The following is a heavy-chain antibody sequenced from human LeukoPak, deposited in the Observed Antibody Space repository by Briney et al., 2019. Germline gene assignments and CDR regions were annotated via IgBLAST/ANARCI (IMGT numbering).Heavy chain of an antibody. D-gene: IGHD2-2*01. V-gene: IGHV1-2*06. CDR3: ARAGQLLRNPDFDY. J-gene: IGHJ4*02. CDR1: GYTFTGYY. Sequence: GASVKVSCKASGYTFTGYYMHWLRQAPGQGLEWMGRINPNSGGTNYAQKFQGRVTMTRDTSISTAYMELSRLRSDDTAVYYCARAGQLLRNPDFDYWGQGTLVTVSS. CDR2: INPNSGGT.